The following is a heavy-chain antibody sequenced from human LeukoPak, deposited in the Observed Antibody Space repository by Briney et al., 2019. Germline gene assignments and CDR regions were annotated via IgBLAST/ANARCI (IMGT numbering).Heavy chain of an antibody. CDR1: GGSISSGGYY. D-gene: IGHD4-23*01. CDR2: IYHSGST. V-gene: IGHV4-30-2*05. Sequence: SETLSLTCTVSGGSISSGGYYWSWIRQPPGKGLEWIGYIYHSGSTYYNPSLKSRVTISVDTSKNQFSLKLSSVTAADTAVYYCARDEGKSGTWFDPWGQGTLVTVSS. J-gene: IGHJ5*02. CDR3: ARDEGKSGTWFDP.